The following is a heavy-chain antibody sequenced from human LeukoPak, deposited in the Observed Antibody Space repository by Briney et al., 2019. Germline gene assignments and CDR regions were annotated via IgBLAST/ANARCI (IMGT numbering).Heavy chain of an antibody. Sequence: GGSLRLSCVASGFDFRNYGIHWVRQAPGKGLEWVAFIRYDGNVENYADSVKGRFTVSRDNSRNTLHLQMNSLRPEDTAVYYCAKDRGSGSYDANNYFDSWGRGTLATVSS. J-gene: IGHJ4*02. V-gene: IGHV3-30*02. CDR2: IRYDGNVE. D-gene: IGHD3-3*01. CDR1: GFDFRNYG. CDR3: AKDRGSGSYDANNYFDS.